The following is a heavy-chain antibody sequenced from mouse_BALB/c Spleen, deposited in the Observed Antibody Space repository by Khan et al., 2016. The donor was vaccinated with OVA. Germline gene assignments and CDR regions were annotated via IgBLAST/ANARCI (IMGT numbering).Heavy chain of an antibody. CDR3: ATSYFYGYYFDY. V-gene: IGHV5-17*02. J-gene: IGHJ2*01. CDR2: ISGDSTTI. Sequence: EVELVESGGGLVQPGGSRKLSCAASGFTFSSYGVHWVRQAPERGLEWVAYISGDSTTIYYADTVKGRFTIFRDNPKNTLFLQMTSLMSEDTAKYYCATSYFYGYYFDYWGPGTTLTVSS. D-gene: IGHD1-1*01. CDR1: GFTFSSYG.